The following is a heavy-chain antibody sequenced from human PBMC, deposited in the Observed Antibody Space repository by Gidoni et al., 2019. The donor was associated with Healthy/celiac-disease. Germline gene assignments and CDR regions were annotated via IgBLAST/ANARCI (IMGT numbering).Heavy chain of an antibody. CDR1: GGTFSSYA. J-gene: IGHJ6*02. CDR2: IIPICGTT. V-gene: IGHV1-69*01. Sequence: QVQLVQSGAEVKKPGSSVKVSCKASGGTFSSYAISWVRQAPGHGLEWMGGIIPICGTTNYTQKFQRRATIPADESTSTAYMGRSSRRCEDRAVYYWAAGGGGGQKRGYPIFGVVMDYYYGMDVWGQGTTVTVSS. CDR3: AAGGGGGQKRGYPIFGVVMDYYYGMDV. D-gene: IGHD3-3*01.